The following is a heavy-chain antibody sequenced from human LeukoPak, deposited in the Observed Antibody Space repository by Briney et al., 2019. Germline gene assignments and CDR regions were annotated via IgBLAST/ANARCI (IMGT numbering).Heavy chain of an antibody. J-gene: IGHJ4*02. CDR1: GFTFSNYW. CDR2: IKQDGSEK. Sequence: GGSLRLSCAASGFTFSNYWMTWVRQAPGKGLELVANIKQDGSEKYYVDSVKSRFTISRDNAKNSLYLQMNSLRAEDTAVYYCARNQRRLDYWGQGTLVTVSS. CDR3: ARNQRRLDY. D-gene: IGHD1-14*01. V-gene: IGHV3-7*01.